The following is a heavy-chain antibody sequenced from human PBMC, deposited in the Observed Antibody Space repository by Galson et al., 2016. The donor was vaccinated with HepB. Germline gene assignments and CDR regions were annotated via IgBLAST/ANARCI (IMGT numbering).Heavy chain of an antibody. V-gene: IGHV3-66*01. J-gene: IGHJ4*02. CDR3: ARNPGASTWG. CDR1: GDSISIRGYY. D-gene: IGHD6-13*01. CDR2: IYSGGNT. Sequence: ETLSLTCTVSGDSISIRGYYWAWVRQAPGKGLEWVSLIYSGGNTLYADSVKGRFSISRDNSKNTLYLQMNSLSAEDTAVYYCARNPGASTWGWGQGTLVTVAS.